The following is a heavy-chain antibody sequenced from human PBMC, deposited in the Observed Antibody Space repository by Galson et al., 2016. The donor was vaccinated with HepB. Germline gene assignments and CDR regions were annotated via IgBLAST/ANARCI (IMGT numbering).Heavy chain of an antibody. J-gene: IGHJ4*02. V-gene: IGHV3-30-3*01. D-gene: IGHD3-16*01. Sequence: SLRLSCAASGFTFSGHAMHWVRQAPGKGLEWVAVIYYDGHNTNYDDSVKGRFTISRDNYKNTLYLQMDRLGVEDTAVYYCALEAGGFPYRFDFWGQGTLVTVSS. CDR1: GFTFSGHA. CDR2: IYYDGHNT. CDR3: ALEAGGFPYRFDF.